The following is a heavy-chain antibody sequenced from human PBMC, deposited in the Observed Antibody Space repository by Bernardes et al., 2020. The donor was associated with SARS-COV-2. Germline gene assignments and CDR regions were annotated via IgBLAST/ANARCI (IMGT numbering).Heavy chain of an antibody. Sequence: GGTLRVSCATSGFTFGGSTMDWFRQAPGKGLEWVSSIGYDGIHIFYADSVMGRFSISRDNAKNSLYLQMNSLRAEDTAMYYCTRDIPFSGTYWGQGTLVTVS. CDR1: GFTFGGST. CDR2: IGYDGIHI. CDR3: TRDIPFSGTY. D-gene: IGHD1-26*01. V-gene: IGHV3-21*01. J-gene: IGHJ4*02.